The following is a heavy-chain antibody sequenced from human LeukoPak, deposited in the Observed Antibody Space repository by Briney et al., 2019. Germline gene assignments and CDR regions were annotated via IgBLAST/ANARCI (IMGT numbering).Heavy chain of an antibody. D-gene: IGHD6-19*01. V-gene: IGHV3-30*04. Sequence: GRSLRLSCAASGFTFSSYAMHWVRQAPGKGLEWVAVISYDGSHKYYADSVKGRFTVSRDNSKNTLYLQMNSLRAEDTALYYCAKHAGSGWYSDLDYWGQGTLVTVSS. CDR1: GFTFSSYA. J-gene: IGHJ4*02. CDR3: AKHAGSGWYSDLDY. CDR2: ISYDGSHK.